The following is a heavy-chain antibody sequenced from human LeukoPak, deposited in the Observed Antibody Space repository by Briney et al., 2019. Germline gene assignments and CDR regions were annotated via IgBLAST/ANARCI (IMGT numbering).Heavy chain of an antibody. J-gene: IGHJ4*02. D-gene: IGHD5-12*01. Sequence: GGSLRLSCAASGFTFSSYWMSWVRQAPGKGLEWVANIKQDGSEKYYVDSVKGRFTISRDNAKNSLFMQMNSLRVEDTAVYYCARLYDSNRDHSGYGYWGRGTLVTVSS. CDR1: GFTFSSYW. CDR3: ARLYDSNRDHSGYGY. CDR2: IKQDGSEK. V-gene: IGHV3-7*02.